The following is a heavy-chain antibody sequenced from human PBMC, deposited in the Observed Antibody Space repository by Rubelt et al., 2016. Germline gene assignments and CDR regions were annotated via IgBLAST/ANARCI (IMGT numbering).Heavy chain of an antibody. Sequence: VQLVESGGGLVKPGGSLRLSCAASGFTFSNAWMSWVRQAPGKGLEWVAVISYDGSNKYYADSVKGRFTIVRDKSKNALYVQMNSLRAEDTVVYYCAKGHPFSSSWYECNFFDSGGQGTLVTVAA. J-gene: IGHJ4*02. CDR2: ISYDGSNK. CDR1: GFTFSNAW. CDR3: AKGHPFSSSWYECNFFDS. D-gene: IGHD6-13*01. V-gene: IGHV3-30*18.